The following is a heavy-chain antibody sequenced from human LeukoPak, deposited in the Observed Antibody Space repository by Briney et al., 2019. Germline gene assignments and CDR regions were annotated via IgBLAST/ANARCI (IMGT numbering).Heavy chain of an antibody. Sequence: SETLSLTCAVYGESFSCYYWSWIRQPPGKGLEWIGEINHSGSTNYNPSLKSRVTISVDTSKNRFSLKLSSVTAADTAVYYCARGWNDALDYWGQGALVTVSS. D-gene: IGHD1-1*01. V-gene: IGHV4-34*01. CDR1: GESFSCYY. CDR3: ARGWNDALDY. J-gene: IGHJ4*02. CDR2: INHSGST.